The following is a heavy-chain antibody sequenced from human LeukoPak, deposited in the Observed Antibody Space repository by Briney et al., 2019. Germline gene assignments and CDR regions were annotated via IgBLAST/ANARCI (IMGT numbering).Heavy chain of an antibody. D-gene: IGHD1-26*01. J-gene: IGHJ4*02. CDR1: GFTFINYA. Sequence: GGSLRLSCAASGFTFINYAMSWVRQAPGRGLEWVSRFSHSGGNTYYADSVKGRFTISRDTSKSTLYLQMNSLRADDTAIYYCAKRSLVGSPRAFDSWGQGTLVTVSS. CDR3: AKRSLVGSPRAFDS. V-gene: IGHV3-23*01. CDR2: FSHSGGNT.